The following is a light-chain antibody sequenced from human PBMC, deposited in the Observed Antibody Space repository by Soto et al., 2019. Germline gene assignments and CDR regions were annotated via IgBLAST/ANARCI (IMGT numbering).Light chain of an antibody. CDR2: AAS. CDR1: QGISIY. CDR3: QQSYSTPRT. Sequence: IQMTQSPSTLSASTGDRVTITCLASQGISIYLAWYQQKPGKAPKLLIYAASTLQSGVPSRFSGSGSGTDFTLTISCLQSEDFATYYCQQSYSTPRTFGQGTKVDIK. V-gene: IGKV1-8*01. J-gene: IGKJ1*01.